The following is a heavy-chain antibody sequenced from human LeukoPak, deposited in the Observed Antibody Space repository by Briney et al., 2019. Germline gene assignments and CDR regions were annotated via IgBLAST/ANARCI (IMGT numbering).Heavy chain of an antibody. V-gene: IGHV1-2*02. Sequence: GASVKVSCKAYGYTFTDYYMHWVRQAPGQGLEWMGWINPNSGGTNYAQKFQGRVTMTRDTSISTAYMELSRLRSDDTAVYYCAREGPIVAATHLVDYWGQGTLVTVSS. D-gene: IGHD1-26*01. CDR3: AREGPIVAATHLVDY. CDR2: INPNSGGT. CDR1: GYTFTDYY. J-gene: IGHJ4*02.